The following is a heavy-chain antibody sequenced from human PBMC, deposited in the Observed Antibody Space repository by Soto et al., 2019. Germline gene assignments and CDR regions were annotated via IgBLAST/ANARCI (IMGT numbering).Heavy chain of an antibody. V-gene: IGHV1-18*01. CDR1: GYTFTNYG. Sequence: QIQLVQSGAEVKKAWASVKVYCKASGYTFTNYGISWVRQALGQGLEWMGWISAYNDNTNYAQKFQGRVTLTTDTSTRTAYMELRSLTSDDTAVYYCAREGYYYGSGSYSPPRYYGMDVWGQGTTVTVFS. CDR2: ISAYNDNT. D-gene: IGHD3-10*01. CDR3: AREGYYYGSGSYSPPRYYGMDV. J-gene: IGHJ6*02.